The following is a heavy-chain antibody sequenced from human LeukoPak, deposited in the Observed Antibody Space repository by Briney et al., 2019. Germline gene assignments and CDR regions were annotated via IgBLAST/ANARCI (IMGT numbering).Heavy chain of an antibody. CDR3: ARGVGSYYRGPFDY. D-gene: IGHD1-26*01. CDR2: ISGSGGST. J-gene: IGHJ4*02. Sequence: GGSLRLSCAASGFTFSSYAMSWVRQAPGKGLEWVSGISGSGGSTYYADSVKGRFTISRDNSKNTLYLQMNSLRAEDTAVYYCARGVGSYYRGPFDYWGQGTLVTVSS. V-gene: IGHV3-23*01. CDR1: GFTFSSYA.